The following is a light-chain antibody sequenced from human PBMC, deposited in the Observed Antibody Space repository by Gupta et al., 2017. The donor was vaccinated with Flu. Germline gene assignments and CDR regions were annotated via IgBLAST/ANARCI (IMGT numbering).Light chain of an antibody. CDR3: QQDDNLPIT. J-gene: IGKJ5*01. V-gene: IGKV1-33*01. Sequence: PSSLSASVGDRVTITCQASQDISNYLNWYQQKPGKAPKLLIYDASNLETGVPSRFSGSGSGTDFTFTISSLQPEDIATYYCQQDDNLPITFGQGTRLEIK. CDR2: DAS. CDR1: QDISNY.